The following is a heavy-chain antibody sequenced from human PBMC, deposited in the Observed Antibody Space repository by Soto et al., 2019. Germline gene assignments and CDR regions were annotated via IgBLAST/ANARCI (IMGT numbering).Heavy chain of an antibody. CDR3: AGYSHKGD. J-gene: IGHJ4*02. D-gene: IGHD1-26*01. V-gene: IGHV3-66*01. CDR1: GFTVSNNY. CDR2: IYSGGST. Sequence: LMESGGGLVQPGGSLRLSCAASGFTVSNNYMSWVRQAPGKGLEWVSLIYSGGSTHYADSVKDRFTISRDNSKNTLYLQMSSLRVEDTAVYYCAGYSHKGDWGQGTLVTVSS.